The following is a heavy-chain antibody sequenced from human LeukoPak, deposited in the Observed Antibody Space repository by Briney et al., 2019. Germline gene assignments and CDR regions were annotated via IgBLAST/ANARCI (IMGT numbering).Heavy chain of an antibody. D-gene: IGHD3-16*02. V-gene: IGHV4-34*01. CDR3: ARDSYDYVWGSYRYLYYYYYMDV. Sequence: PSETLSLTCAVYGGSFSGYYWSWIRQPPGKGLEWIGEINHSGSTNYNPSLKSRVTISVDTSKNQFSLKLSSVTAADTAVYYCARDSYDYVWGSYRYLYYYYYMDVWGKGTTVTISS. CDR1: GGSFSGYY. CDR2: INHSGST. J-gene: IGHJ6*03.